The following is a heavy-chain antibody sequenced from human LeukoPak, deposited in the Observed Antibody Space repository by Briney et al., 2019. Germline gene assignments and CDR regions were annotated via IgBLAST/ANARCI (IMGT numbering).Heavy chain of an antibody. D-gene: IGHD3-10*01. Sequence: SETLSLTCTVSGGSISSYYWSWIRQPPGKGLEWIGYIYYSGSTNYNPSLKSRVTISVDTSKNQFSLKLSSVTAADTAVYYCARAYEYYYGSGSYPYYYYMDVWGKGTTVTISS. CDR1: GGSISSYY. CDR3: ARAYEYYYGSGSYPYYYYMDV. CDR2: IYYSGST. V-gene: IGHV4-59*01. J-gene: IGHJ6*03.